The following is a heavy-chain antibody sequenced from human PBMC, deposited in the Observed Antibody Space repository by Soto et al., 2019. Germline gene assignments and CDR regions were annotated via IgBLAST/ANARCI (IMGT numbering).Heavy chain of an antibody. J-gene: IGHJ6*02. CDR1: GYTFTSYG. V-gene: IGHV1-18*01. D-gene: IGHD1-26*01. Sequence: QVQLVQSGAEVKKPGASVKVSCKASGYTFTSYGISWVRQAPGQGLEWMGWISAYNGNTNYAQKLQGRVTMTTGTSTSTAYMGLRSLRSDDTAVYYCAGGVGATTGSYGMDVWGQGTTVTVSS. CDR2: ISAYNGNT. CDR3: AGGVGATTGSYGMDV.